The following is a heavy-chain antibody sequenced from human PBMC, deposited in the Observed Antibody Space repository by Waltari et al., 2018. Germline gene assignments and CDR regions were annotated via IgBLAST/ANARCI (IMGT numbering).Heavy chain of an antibody. CDR1: GGSISSGGYY. V-gene: IGHV4-31*03. CDR2: IYYSGST. D-gene: IGHD3-22*01. J-gene: IGHJ3*02. Sequence: QVQLQESGPGLVKPSQTLSLTCTVSGGSISSGGYYWSWIRQHPGTGLEWIGYIYYSGSTYYNPSLKSRVTISVDTSKNQFSLKLSSVTAADTAVYYCARLVNYYDSSGYFPGAFDIWGQGTMVTVSS. CDR3: ARLVNYYDSSGYFPGAFDI.